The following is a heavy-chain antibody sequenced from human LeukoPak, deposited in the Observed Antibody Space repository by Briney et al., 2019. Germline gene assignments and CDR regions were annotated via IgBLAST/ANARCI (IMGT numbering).Heavy chain of an antibody. J-gene: IGHJ6*03. CDR3: ARGLGYYDFWSGYVADYYYYYMDV. CDR1: GGPIRTYQ. D-gene: IGHD3-3*01. Sequence: SETLSLTCTVSGGPIRTYQWSWIRQPPGKGLEWIGNIHYSGSANYNPSLKSRVTISVDTSKNQFSLKLSSVTAADTAVYCARGLGYYDFWSGYVADYYYYYMDVWGKGTTVTVSS. CDR2: IHYSGSA. V-gene: IGHV4-59*12.